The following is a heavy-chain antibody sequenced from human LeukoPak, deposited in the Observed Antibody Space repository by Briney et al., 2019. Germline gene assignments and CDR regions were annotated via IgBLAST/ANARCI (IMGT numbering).Heavy chain of an antibody. V-gene: IGHV4-4*09. Sequence: SETLSLTCTVSGGSISSYYWSWIRQPPGKGLKWIGYIYSSRSTNYNPSLKSRATISVDTSKEQFSLKLSSVTAADTALYYCARTYSTSSNFDYWGQGTLVTVSS. J-gene: IGHJ4*02. D-gene: IGHD2-2*01. CDR2: IYSSRST. CDR1: GGSISSYY. CDR3: ARTYSTSSNFDY.